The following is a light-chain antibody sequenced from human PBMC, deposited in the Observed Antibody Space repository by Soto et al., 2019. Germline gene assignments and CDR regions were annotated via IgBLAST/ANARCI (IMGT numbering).Light chain of an antibody. V-gene: IGLV2-11*01. J-gene: IGLJ1*01. CDR2: DVI. CDR3: CSYAGDYTFV. CDR1: SSDVGVYKY. Sequence: QSALIQPRSVSGSPGQSVTISCTGTSSDVGVYKYVSWYRQHPGKAPTLMIYDVITRPSGVPDRFSGSKSGNTASLTISGLQAEDEADYYCCSYAGDYTFVFGSGTKLTVL.